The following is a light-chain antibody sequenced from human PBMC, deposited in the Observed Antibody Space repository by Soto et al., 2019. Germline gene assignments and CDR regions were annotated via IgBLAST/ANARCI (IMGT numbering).Light chain of an antibody. J-gene: IGLJ1*01. Sequence: QSALTQPRSVSGSPGQSVTISCTGTSSDVGVYDYVSWYQQHPGKAPKLMIYGVTKRPSGVPDRFSGSKSANTASLTISGLQPEDEAEYYCCSYAGSHTGLFGTGTKVTVL. CDR3: CSYAGSHTGL. CDR1: SSDVGVYDY. V-gene: IGLV2-11*01. CDR2: GVT.